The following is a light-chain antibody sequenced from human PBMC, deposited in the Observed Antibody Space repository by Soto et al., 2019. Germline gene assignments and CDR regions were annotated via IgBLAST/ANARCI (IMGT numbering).Light chain of an antibody. CDR2: KAS. V-gene: IGKV1-5*03. Sequence: DIQMTHSPSTLSASVGDRVTITCRASQSISSWLAWYQQKPRKAPKLLIYKASSLESGVPSRFSGSGSGTEFTLTISSLQPDDFATYYCQQYNSYSRAFGQGTKVDIK. CDR3: QQYNSYSRA. J-gene: IGKJ1*01. CDR1: QSISSW.